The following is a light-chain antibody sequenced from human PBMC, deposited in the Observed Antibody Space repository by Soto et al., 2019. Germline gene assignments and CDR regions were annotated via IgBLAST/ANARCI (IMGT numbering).Light chain of an antibody. CDR2: GAS. CDR1: QSLSGN. CDR3: QQYNNWPRT. Sequence: VVMTQSPATLSVSQGERATLSCRASQSLSGNLAWYQQKPGQAPRLLLYGASTRATGIPARFTASGSGTEFTLTISSLEPEDFAVYFCQQYNNWPRTFGHGTNVDI. V-gene: IGKV3-15*01. J-gene: IGKJ1*01.